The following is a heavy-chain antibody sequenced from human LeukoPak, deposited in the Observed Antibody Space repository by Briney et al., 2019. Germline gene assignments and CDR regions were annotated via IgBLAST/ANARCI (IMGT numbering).Heavy chain of an antibody. D-gene: IGHD3-16*02. CDR2: IYYSGST. CDR3: ARAKYHYDYVWGSYRYTPYFDY. CDR1: GGSISSSSYY. V-gene: IGHV4-39*07. Sequence: PSETLSLTCTVSGGSISSSSYYWGWIRQPPGKGLEWIGSIYYSGSTYYNPSLKSRVTISVDTSKNQFSLKLSSVTAADTAVYYCARAKYHYDYVWGSYRYTPYFDYWGQGTLVTVSS. J-gene: IGHJ4*02.